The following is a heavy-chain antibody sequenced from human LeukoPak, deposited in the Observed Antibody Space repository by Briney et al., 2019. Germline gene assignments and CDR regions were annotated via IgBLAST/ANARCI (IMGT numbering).Heavy chain of an antibody. J-gene: IGHJ4*02. D-gene: IGHD3-10*01. Sequence: SGGSLRLSCAASGFTFDDYAMHWVRQAPGKGLEWVSSISWNSGSIGYADSVKGRFTISRDNAKNSLYLQMNSLRAEDTALYYCAKDKTVLKTVYYFDYWGQGTLVTVSS. V-gene: IGHV3-9*01. CDR2: ISWNSGSI. CDR1: GFTFDDYA. CDR3: AKDKTVLKTVYYFDY.